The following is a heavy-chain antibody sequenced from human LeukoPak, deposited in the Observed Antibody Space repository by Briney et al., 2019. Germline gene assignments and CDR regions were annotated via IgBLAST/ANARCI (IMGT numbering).Heavy chain of an antibody. J-gene: IGHJ4*02. D-gene: IGHD2-21*02. CDR3: APNRDLRY. CDR1: GFTFNTYS. CDR2: ISSSSSTI. Sequence: PGGSLRLSCAASGFTFNTYSMNWVRQAPGKGLEWVSYISSSSSTIYYADSVKGRFTISRDNAKNSLYLQMNSLRDEDTAVYYCAPNRDLRYWGQGTLVSVSS. V-gene: IGHV3-48*02.